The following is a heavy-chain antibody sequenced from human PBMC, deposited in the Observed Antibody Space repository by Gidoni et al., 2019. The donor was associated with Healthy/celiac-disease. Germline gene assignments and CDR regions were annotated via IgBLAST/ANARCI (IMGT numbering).Heavy chain of an antibody. CDR3: ARGRAIIGSGSHVNYYYYFGMDV. J-gene: IGHJ6*02. CDR1: RFTIRNYW. Sequence: LLLSESGSAVVRPGGSLRSPCAASRFTIRNYWLHWFRQAPGKGLVWVSRLNSDGRSTSYADAVKGRFTSSRENAKNTLYLQMKSLRAEDKEVYYGARGRAIIGSGSHVNYYYYFGMDVWGRGTTVTVSS. D-gene: IGHD3-10*01. V-gene: IGHV3-74*02. CDR2: LNSDGRST.